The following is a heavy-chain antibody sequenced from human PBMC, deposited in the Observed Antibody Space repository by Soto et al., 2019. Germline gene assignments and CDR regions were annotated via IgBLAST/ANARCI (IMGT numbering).Heavy chain of an antibody. J-gene: IGHJ5*02. D-gene: IGHD6-6*01. Sequence: SETLSLTCTVSGASMGSGGYYWTWIRQSPGKGLEWIGYIYYSGSTYYNPSLESRVAISLDTSRSQFSLTLHSVTAADTAIYYCARDRHNNFFDPWGQGTLVTVSS. V-gene: IGHV4-31*03. CDR1: GASMGSGGYY. CDR3: ARDRHNNFFDP. CDR2: IYYSGST.